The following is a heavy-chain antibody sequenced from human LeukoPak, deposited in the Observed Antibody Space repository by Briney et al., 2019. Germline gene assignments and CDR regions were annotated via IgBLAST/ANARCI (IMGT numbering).Heavy chain of an antibody. Sequence: ASVEVSCKVSGYTFTSYYMHWVRQAPGQGLEWMGIISPSGGSTSYAQKFQGRVTMTRDTSTSTVYMELSSLRSEDTAVYYCARGGAARLIWFDPWGQGTLVTVSS. J-gene: IGHJ5*02. CDR1: GYTFTSYY. CDR3: ARGGAARLIWFDP. CDR2: ISPSGGST. V-gene: IGHV1-46*03. D-gene: IGHD6-6*01.